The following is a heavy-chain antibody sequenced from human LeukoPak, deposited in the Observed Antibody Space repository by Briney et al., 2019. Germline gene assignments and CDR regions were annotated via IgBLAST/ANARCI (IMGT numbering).Heavy chain of an antibody. D-gene: IGHD6-19*01. CDR2: IHPSDSYT. Sequence: GESLKISCKGSGYTFTNSWINWVRQMPGKGLEWMGRIHPSDSYTNYSPSFQGHVTISADESISTAYLQWSSLKASDTAMYYCARLAGGSGWYYFDYWGQGTLVTVSS. CDR3: ARLAGGSGWYYFDY. CDR1: GYTFTNSW. J-gene: IGHJ4*02. V-gene: IGHV5-10-1*01.